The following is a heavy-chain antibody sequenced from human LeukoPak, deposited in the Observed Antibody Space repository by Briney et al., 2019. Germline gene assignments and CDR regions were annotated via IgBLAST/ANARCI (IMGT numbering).Heavy chain of an antibody. V-gene: IGHV4-59*01. CDR3: ARTITMTPTYYYYMDV. CDR2: IYYSGST. CDR1: GGSISNYY. J-gene: IGHJ6*03. D-gene: IGHD3-22*01. Sequence: SETLSLACTVSGGSISNYYWSWVRQPPGKGLEWIGYIYYSGSTNYNPSLKSRVTISVDTSKNQFSLKLSSVTAADTAVYYCARTITMTPTYYYYMDVWGKGTTVTVSS.